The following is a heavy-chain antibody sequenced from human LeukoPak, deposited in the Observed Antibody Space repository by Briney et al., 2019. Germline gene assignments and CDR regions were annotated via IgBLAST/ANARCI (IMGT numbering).Heavy chain of an antibody. D-gene: IGHD3-9*01. V-gene: IGHV1-2*02. CDR1: GYAFSAYY. Sequence: ASVKVSCKASGYAFSAYYMHRVRQAPGQGREWMGWLNPQTGDTHFAQKFQGRVTFTRDTSISTAYMAMSRLRSDDTAVFYCARGSRYHNWLSPLDSWGQGTLVTVSS. CDR3: ARGSRYHNWLSPLDS. J-gene: IGHJ4*02. CDR2: LNPQTGDT.